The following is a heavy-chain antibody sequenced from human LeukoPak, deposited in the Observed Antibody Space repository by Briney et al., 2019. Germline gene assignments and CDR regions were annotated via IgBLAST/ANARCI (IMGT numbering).Heavy chain of an antibody. Sequence: GGSLRLSCAASGFTFSSYSMNWVRQAPGKGLEWVSYISSSSSTIYYADSVKGRSTISRDNAKNSLYLQMNSLRDEDTAVYYCARGLGTYYDILTGYYAGFDYWGQGTLVTVSS. D-gene: IGHD3-9*01. CDR2: ISSSSSTI. CDR3: ARGLGTYYDILTGYYAGFDY. J-gene: IGHJ4*02. V-gene: IGHV3-48*02. CDR1: GFTFSSYS.